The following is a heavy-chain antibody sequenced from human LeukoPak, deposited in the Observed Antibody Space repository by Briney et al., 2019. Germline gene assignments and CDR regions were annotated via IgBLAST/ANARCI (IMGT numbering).Heavy chain of an antibody. D-gene: IGHD3-3*01. CDR2: IYTSGST. V-gene: IGHV4-4*07. J-gene: IGHJ4*02. CDR1: GGSISSYY. CDR3: ARDWGSGYYDFWSGDYYFDY. Sequence: SETLSLTCTVSGGSISSYYWSWIRQPAGKGLEWIGRIYTSGSTNYNPSLESRVTMSVDTSKNQFSLKLSSVTAADTAVYYCARDWGSGYYDFWSGDYYFDYWGQGTLVTVSS.